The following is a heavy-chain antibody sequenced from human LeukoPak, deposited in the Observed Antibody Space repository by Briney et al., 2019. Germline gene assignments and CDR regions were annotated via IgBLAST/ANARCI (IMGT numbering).Heavy chain of an antibody. CDR2: FGISGTI. CDR1: GFTVNTSD. Sequence: GGSLRLSCAASGFTVNTSDMRWVCQAPGEGPEWIAYFGISGTIYYADSVRGRFTISRDNAKNSLFLQMNSLRVDDTAIYYCAGYGVYPYWGQGTPVTVSS. V-gene: IGHV3-48*01. CDR3: AGYGVYPY. D-gene: IGHD4-17*01. J-gene: IGHJ4*02.